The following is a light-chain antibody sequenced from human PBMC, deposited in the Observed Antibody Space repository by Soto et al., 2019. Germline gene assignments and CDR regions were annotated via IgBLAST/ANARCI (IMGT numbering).Light chain of an antibody. V-gene: IGLV2-11*01. J-gene: IGLJ1*01. Sequence: QSALTQPRLVSGSPGQSVTISCTGTSSVVGGYNYVSWYQQHPGKAPKLMIYDVSKRPSGVPDRFSGSKSGNTASLTISGLQAVDEADYYCCSYAGSYSYVFGTGTKVTVL. CDR2: DVS. CDR1: SSVVGGYNY. CDR3: CSYAGSYSYV.